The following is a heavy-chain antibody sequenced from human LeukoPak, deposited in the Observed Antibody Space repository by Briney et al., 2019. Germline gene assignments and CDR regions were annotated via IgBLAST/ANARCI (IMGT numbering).Heavy chain of an antibody. D-gene: IGHD3-10*01. V-gene: IGHV4-61*02. Sequence: SETLSLTCTVSGGSISSGSYYWSWIRQPAGKGLEWIGRIYTSGSTNYNPSLKSRVTISVDTSKNQFSLKLSSVTAADTAVYYCARSFYGSGYNWFDPWGQGTLVTVSS. CDR2: IYTSGST. CDR1: GGSISSGSYY. CDR3: ARSFYGSGYNWFDP. J-gene: IGHJ5*02.